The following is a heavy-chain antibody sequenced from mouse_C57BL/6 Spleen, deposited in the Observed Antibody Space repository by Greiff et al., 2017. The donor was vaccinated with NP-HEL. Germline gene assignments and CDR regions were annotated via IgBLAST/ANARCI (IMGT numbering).Heavy chain of an antibody. Sequence: EVKLQESGGGLVKPGGSLKLSCAASGFTFSDYGMHWVRQAPEKGLEWVAYISSGSSTIYYADTVKGRFTISRDNAKNTLFLQMTSLRSEDTAMYYCARYWDYYGSSSYYAMDYWGQGTSVTVSS. D-gene: IGHD1-1*01. CDR2: ISSGSSTI. CDR1: GFTFSDYG. J-gene: IGHJ4*01. CDR3: ARYWDYYGSSSYYAMDY. V-gene: IGHV5-17*01.